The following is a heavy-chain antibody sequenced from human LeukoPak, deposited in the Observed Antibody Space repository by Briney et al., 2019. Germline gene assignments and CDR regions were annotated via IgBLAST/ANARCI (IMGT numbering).Heavy chain of an antibody. J-gene: IGHJ4*02. CDR2: ISSDGSNK. D-gene: IGHD6-19*01. CDR3: ARGRGRIAVAVEFDY. CDR1: GFTFSSYG. V-gene: IGHV3-30*03. Sequence: GGSLRLSCAASGFTFSSYGMHWVRQAPGKGLEWVAVISSDGSNKYYADSVKGRFTISRDNSKNTLYLQVNSLRADDTAVYYCARGRGRIAVAVEFDYWGQGTLVTVSS.